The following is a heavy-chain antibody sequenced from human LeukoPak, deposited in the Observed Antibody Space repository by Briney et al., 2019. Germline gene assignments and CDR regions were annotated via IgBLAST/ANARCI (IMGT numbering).Heavy chain of an antibody. CDR2: IKQDGSEK. V-gene: IGHV3-7*01. CDR1: GFTFSSYC. CDR3: ARVRGYSSPFDY. Sequence: GGSLRLSCAASGFTFSSYCMSWVRQAPGKGLEWVANIKQDGSEKYYVDSVKGRFTISRDNAKPSLYLQMNSLRAEDTAVYYCARVRGYSSPFDYWGQGTLVTVSS. D-gene: IGHD5-18*01. J-gene: IGHJ4*02.